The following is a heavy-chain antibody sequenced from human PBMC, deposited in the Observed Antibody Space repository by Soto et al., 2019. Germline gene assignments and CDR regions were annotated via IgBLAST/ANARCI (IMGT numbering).Heavy chain of an antibody. CDR2: VNPSGGHT. V-gene: IGHV1-46*01. Sequence: QVQLMQSGAEVKKPGASVKVSCKASGDTFTDYYIHWVRQAPGQGLEWMGTVNPSGGHTTYAQHFLGRVTRPRDTSTSTLYMELTSLRSEDTAVYYCARGGHVVVVTAALDYWGQGTLVTVSS. J-gene: IGHJ4*02. CDR3: ARGGHVVVVTAALDY. D-gene: IGHD2-21*02. CDR1: GDTFTDYY.